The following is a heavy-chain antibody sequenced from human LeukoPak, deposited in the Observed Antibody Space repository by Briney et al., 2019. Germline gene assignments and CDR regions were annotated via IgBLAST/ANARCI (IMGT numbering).Heavy chain of an antibody. V-gene: IGHV1-46*01. CDR2: INPTGVST. CDR1: GYTFTSYG. J-gene: IGHJ4*02. CDR3: ARDHYHKVHSVMVTAPDY. D-gene: IGHD2-21*02. Sequence: GASVKVSCKASGYTFTSYGISWVRQAPGEGLEWMGIINPTGVSTSYAQKFQGRVTMTRDTSTSTVYMELSSLRSEDTAVYYCARDHYHKVHSVMVTAPDYWGQGTLVIVSS.